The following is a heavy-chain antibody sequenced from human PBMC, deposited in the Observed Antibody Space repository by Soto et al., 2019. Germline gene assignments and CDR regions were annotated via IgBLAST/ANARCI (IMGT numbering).Heavy chain of an antibody. D-gene: IGHD1-26*01. V-gene: IGHV3-53*01. CDR3: ARAVGSSDGRAEYFQH. CDR1: GFTVSSNY. J-gene: IGHJ1*01. CDR2: VYSAGNT. Sequence: EVQLVESGGGLIQPGGSLRLSCAASGFTVSSNYMGWVRQAPGKGLEYVSVVYSAGNTYYADSVKGRFTISRDSSENTLFLQMNSLRAEDTAVYFCARAVGSSDGRAEYFQHWGQGTLVTVSS.